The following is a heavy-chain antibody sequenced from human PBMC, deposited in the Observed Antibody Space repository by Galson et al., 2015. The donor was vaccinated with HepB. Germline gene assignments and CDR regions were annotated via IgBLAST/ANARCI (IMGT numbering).Heavy chain of an antibody. CDR2: FDPEDGET. J-gene: IGHJ6*02. Sequence: SVKVSCKVSGYTLTELSMHWVRQAPGKGLEWMGGFDPEDGETIYAQKFQGRVTMTEDTSTDTAYMELSSLRSEDTAVYYCATYYDILTGPSYGMDVWGQGTTVTVSS. D-gene: IGHD3-9*01. V-gene: IGHV1-24*01. CDR1: GYTLTELS. CDR3: ATYYDILTGPSYGMDV.